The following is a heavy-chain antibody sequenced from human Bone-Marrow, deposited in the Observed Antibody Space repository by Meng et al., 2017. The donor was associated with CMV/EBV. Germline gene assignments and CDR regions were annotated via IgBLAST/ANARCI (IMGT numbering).Heavy chain of an antibody. CDR1: GFTFSSYS. CDR2: ISSSGSTI. Sequence: GESLKISCAASGFTFSSYSMNWVRQAPGKGLEWVSYISSSGSTIYYADSVKGRFTISRDNAKNSLYLQMNSLRAEDTAVYYCAREYNWNDFDYWGQGTLVTVSS. J-gene: IGHJ4*02. CDR3: AREYNWNDFDY. D-gene: IGHD1-20*01. V-gene: IGHV3-48*04.